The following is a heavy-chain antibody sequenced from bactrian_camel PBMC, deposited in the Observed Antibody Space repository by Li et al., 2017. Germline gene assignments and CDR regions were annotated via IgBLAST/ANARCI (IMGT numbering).Heavy chain of an antibody. CDR3: AGAQKWSGSWYPEVDYTY. J-gene: IGHJ4*01. CDR2: IWSDSGMT. D-gene: IGHD6*01. CDR1: KALYSSYC. V-gene: IGHV3S53*01. Sequence: HVQLVESGGGLVQPGGSLRLSCVASKALYSSYCMGWFRQAPGKQREGVAHIWSDSGMTYYSDSVKGRFTISQDVAKNSVYLRMNSLQVNDTAIYYCAGAQKWSGSWYPEVDYTYWGQGTQVTVS.